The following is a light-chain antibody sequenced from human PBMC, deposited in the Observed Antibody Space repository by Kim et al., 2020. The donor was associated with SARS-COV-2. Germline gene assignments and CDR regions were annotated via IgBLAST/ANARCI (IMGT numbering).Light chain of an antibody. Sequence: SSELTQDPAVSVALGQTVRLTCQGDSLRSYYATSYQQKPGQAPIVVIYGKNNRPSGIPVRFSCSISGNTSSLSIPETQAVDEADYYCTSRDCNVILVFGG. V-gene: IGLV3-19*01. CDR1: SLRSYY. CDR2: GKN. CDR3: TSRDCNVILV. J-gene: IGLJ2*01.